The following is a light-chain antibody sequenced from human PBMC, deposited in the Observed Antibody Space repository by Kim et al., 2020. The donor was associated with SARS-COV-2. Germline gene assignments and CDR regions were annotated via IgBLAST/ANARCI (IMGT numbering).Light chain of an antibody. CDR3: QSFDSSLSGVV. CDR2: DNN. V-gene: IGLV1-40*01. J-gene: IGLJ2*01. CDR1: SCSFGADYN. Sequence: QRVTSSCTGSSCSFGADYNVHWYQQLPGTAPKLLIYDNNNRPSGVPDRFSASKSGTSASLAITGLQAEDEADYYCQSFDSSLSGVVFGGGTQLTVL.